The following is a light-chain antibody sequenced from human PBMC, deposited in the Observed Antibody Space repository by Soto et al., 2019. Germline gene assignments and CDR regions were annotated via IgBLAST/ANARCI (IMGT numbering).Light chain of an antibody. Sequence: DIQMTQSPSSLSASVGDRVTITCRAIQGISTYLVWYQQRQGRAPKLLIYDASSLLSGVPSRFSGSGSGTDFTLTISSLQPEDFATYYCQQSYRTPYTFGQGTKLETK. CDR2: DAS. CDR1: QGISTY. V-gene: IGKV1-39*01. J-gene: IGKJ2*01. CDR3: QQSYRTPYT.